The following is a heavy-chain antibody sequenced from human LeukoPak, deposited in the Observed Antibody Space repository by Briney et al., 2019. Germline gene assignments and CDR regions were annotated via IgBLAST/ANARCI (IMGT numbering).Heavy chain of an antibody. J-gene: IGHJ3*02. CDR1: GASISSFY. D-gene: IGHD4-17*01. CDR2: INYSGKN. V-gene: IGHV4-59*01. Sequence: SETLSLTCTISGASISSFYWSWIRQPPGKGLEWIGSINYSGKNNYNPSLKSRVTISIDTSKNQMSLKLRSVTAADTAVYYCARDPYTATDAFDIWGQGTMVTVSS. CDR3: ARDPYTATDAFDI.